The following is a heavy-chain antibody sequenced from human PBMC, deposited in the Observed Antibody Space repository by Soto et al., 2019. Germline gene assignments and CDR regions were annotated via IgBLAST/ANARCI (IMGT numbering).Heavy chain of an antibody. CDR3: ARQAKPQWLAPGTFDI. D-gene: IGHD6-19*01. CDR2: IFPGDSDL. CDR1: WYPFTSYW. Sequence: GEALKLSCKGSWYPFTSYWVGWVRQPPGKGLEWMGIIFPGDSDLRYSPSFEGHVSISVDKSMNAAYLQWNSLKASDTAMYYCARQAKPQWLAPGTFDIWGQGTMVTVSS. J-gene: IGHJ3*02. V-gene: IGHV5-51*01.